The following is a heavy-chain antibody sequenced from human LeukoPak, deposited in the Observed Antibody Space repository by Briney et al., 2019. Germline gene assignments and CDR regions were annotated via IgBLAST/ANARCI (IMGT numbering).Heavy chain of an antibody. J-gene: IGHJ4*02. CDR2: INPNSGGT. Sequence: ASVKVSCKASGYTFTGYYMHWVRQAPGQGLEWMGWINPNSGGTNYAQKFQGRVTMTRDTPISTAYMELSRLRSDDTAVYYCARVSFGVVVYFDYWGQGTLVTVSS. CDR3: ARVSFGVVVYFDY. CDR1: GYTFTGYY. V-gene: IGHV1-2*02. D-gene: IGHD3-3*01.